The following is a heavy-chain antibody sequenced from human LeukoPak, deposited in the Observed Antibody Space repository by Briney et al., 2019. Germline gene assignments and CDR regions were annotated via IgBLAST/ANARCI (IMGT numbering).Heavy chain of an antibody. CDR1: GGSISSYY. CDR2: IYYSGST. D-gene: IGHD3-22*01. CDR3: ARVRAYYYDSSGYYFDY. J-gene: IGHJ4*02. V-gene: IGHV4-59*01. Sequence: PSETLSLTCIVSGGSISSYYWSWIRQPPGKGLEWIGYIYYSGSTNYNPSLKSRVTISVDTSKNQFSLKLSSVTAADTAVYYCARVRAYYYDSSGYYFDYWGQGTLVTVSS.